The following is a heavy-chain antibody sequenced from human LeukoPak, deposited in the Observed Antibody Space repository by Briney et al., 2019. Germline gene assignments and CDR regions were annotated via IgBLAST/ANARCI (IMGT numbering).Heavy chain of an antibody. J-gene: IGHJ4*02. Sequence: SETLSLTCTVSGDSISSYYWNWIRQPAGKALQWIGRIYTSGSPNYNPSLKSRVTMSVDTSKYQFSLKLTSVTAADTAVYYCARDSGSGGWLIDYWGQGTLVTVSS. CDR1: GDSISSYY. CDR3: ARDSGSGGWLIDY. V-gene: IGHV4-4*07. CDR2: IYTSGSP. D-gene: IGHD6-19*01.